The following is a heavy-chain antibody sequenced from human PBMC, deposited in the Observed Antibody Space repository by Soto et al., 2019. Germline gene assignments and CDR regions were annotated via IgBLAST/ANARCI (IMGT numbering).Heavy chain of an antibody. CDR1: GFTFTNYG. CDR3: TREDSIIIPAVADF. V-gene: IGHV3-21*01. J-gene: IGHJ4*02. D-gene: IGHD6-19*01. CDR2: VSTSDYT. Sequence: GGSLRLSCAVSGFTFTNYGINWVRQAPGKGLEWVSSVSTSDYTYYSESVKGRFTISRDNARNSVSLQMDNLRAEDTAVYYCTREDSIIIPAVADFWGQGTLVTVSS.